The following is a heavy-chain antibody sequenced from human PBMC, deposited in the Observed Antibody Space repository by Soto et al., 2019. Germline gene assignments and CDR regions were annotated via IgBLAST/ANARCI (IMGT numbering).Heavy chain of an antibody. Sequence: EVQLVESGGGLVKPGGSLRISCAASGFTFSNYGMNWVRQAPWKGLEWVSSISSGSSYIFYADSVKGRFTISRDNAENSLYLQMNSLTAEDSAVYYCARDPGSGWEYLQHWGQGTLVTVSS. V-gene: IGHV3-21*02. CDR3: ARDPGSGWEYLQH. CDR1: GFTFSNYG. D-gene: IGHD6-19*01. CDR2: ISSGSSYI. J-gene: IGHJ1*01.